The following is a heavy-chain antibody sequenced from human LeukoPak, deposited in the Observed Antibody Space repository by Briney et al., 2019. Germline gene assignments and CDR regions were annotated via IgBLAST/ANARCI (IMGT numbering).Heavy chain of an antibody. J-gene: IGHJ5*02. CDR3: ARALSQIVVVPARWFDP. CDR1: GGTFSSYA. Sequence: SVKVSCKASGGTFSSYAISWVRQAPGQGLEWMGGIIPIFGTANYAQKFQGRVTITADESTSTAYMELSSLRSEDTAVYYCARALSQIVVVPARWFDPWGQGTLVTVSS. V-gene: IGHV1-69*01. D-gene: IGHD2-2*01. CDR2: IIPIFGTA.